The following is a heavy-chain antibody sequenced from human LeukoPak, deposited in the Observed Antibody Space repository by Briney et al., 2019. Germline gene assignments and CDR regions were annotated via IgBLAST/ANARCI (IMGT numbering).Heavy chain of an antibody. CDR2: ISNIGTYI. D-gene: IGHD6-13*01. CDR3: ARGLLAAAGIDY. V-gene: IGHV3-21*01. CDR1: GFTFSSYS. Sequence: GGSLRLSYAASGFTFSSYSMNWVRQAPGKGLEWVSSISNIGTYIYYADSVKGRFTISRDNAKNSLYLQMNSLRAEDTAVYYCARGLLAAAGIDYWGQGALVTVSS. J-gene: IGHJ4*02.